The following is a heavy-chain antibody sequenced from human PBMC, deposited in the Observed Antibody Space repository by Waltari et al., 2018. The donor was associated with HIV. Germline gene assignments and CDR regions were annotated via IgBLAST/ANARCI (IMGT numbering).Heavy chain of an antibody. CDR1: GYTFIGYY. Sequence: QVQLVQSGAAVKKPGDSVKVSCKASGYTFIGYYLHWVRQAPGQGLEWMGWINPNSGGTNYAQKFQGRVTMTRDTSISTAYMELSRLRSDDTAVYYCASSLYYDFWSGTRAFDIWGQGTMVTVSS. CDR2: INPNSGGT. V-gene: IGHV1-2*02. J-gene: IGHJ3*02. D-gene: IGHD3-3*01. CDR3: ASSLYYDFWSGTRAFDI.